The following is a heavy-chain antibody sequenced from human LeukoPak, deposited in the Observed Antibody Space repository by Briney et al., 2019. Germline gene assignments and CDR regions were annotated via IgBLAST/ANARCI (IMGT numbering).Heavy chain of an antibody. CDR3: ASPSYSLEETLDY. Sequence: GGSLRLSCAASGFTFSSYGMHWVRQAPGKGLEWVAFIRYDGSNKYYADSVKGRFTISRDNSKNTLYLQMNSLRAEDTAVYYCASPSYSLEETLDYWGQGTLVTVSS. CDR1: GFTFSSYG. CDR2: IRYDGSNK. V-gene: IGHV3-30*02. D-gene: IGHD6-13*01. J-gene: IGHJ4*02.